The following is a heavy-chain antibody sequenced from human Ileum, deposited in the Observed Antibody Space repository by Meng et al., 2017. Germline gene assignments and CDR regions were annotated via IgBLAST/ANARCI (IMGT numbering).Heavy chain of an antibody. V-gene: IGHV3-48*03. CDR3: ARSIAVSDAGGAES. Sequence: GGSLRLSCAASGFAFSSYQMNWVRQAPGKGLEWISYIDRSGNTKYYADSVRGRFTISRDNAKNSVYLEMNGLRGEDTAKYFCARSIAVSDAGGAESWGQGILVTVSS. CDR1: GFAFSSYQ. J-gene: IGHJ5*02. CDR2: IDRSGNTK. D-gene: IGHD6-19*01.